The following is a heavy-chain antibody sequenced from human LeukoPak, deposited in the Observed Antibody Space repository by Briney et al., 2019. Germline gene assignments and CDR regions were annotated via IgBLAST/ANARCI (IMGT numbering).Heavy chain of an antibody. V-gene: IGHV1-69*04. CDR1: GGTFSSYA. CDR3: LGIDY. CDR2: IITILGIA. Sequence: ASVKVSCKASGGTFSSYAISWVRQAPGQGLEWMGSIITILGIANYAQKFQGRVTITADKSTSTAYTAVYYCARTLSIAARPLGIDYWGQGTLVTVSS. J-gene: IGHJ4*02. D-gene: IGHD6-6*01.